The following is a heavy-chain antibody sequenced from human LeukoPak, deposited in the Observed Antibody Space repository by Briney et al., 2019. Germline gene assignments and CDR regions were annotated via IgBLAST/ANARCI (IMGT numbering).Heavy chain of an antibody. D-gene: IGHD3-16*01. J-gene: IGHJ4*02. V-gene: IGHV1-46*01. CDR2: INPSGGST. CDR3: AREGKSAPRLGY. CDR1: GYTFTSYY. Sequence: ASVKVSCKASGYTFTSYYMHWVRQAPGQGLEWMGIINPSGGSTSYAQKFQGRVTMTRDMSTSTVYMELSSLRSEDTAVYYCAREGKSAPRLGYWGQGTLVTVSS.